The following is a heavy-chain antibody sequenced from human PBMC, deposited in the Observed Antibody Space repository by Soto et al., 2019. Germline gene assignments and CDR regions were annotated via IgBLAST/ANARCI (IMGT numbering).Heavy chain of an antibody. CDR2: INAGNGNT. Sequence: GASVKVSCKASGYTFTSYAMHWVRQAPGQRLEWMGWINAGNGNTKYSQKFQGRVTITRDTSATTAYMDLSSLTSEDTAVYYCARDQRWNDGLGVYYFDCWGQGTLVTVSS. D-gene: IGHD1-1*01. J-gene: IGHJ4*02. V-gene: IGHV1-3*01. CDR1: GYTFTSYA. CDR3: ARDQRWNDGLGVYYFDC.